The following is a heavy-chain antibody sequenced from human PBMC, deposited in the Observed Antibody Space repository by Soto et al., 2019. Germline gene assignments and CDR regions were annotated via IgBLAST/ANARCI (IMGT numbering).Heavy chain of an antibody. Sequence: ASVKVSCKASGDTLTVYYIHWVRQAPGQGLEWMGWINPNSGATNYAQKFQGRVTMTRDTSISTAYMDLSRLRSDDTAVYYCAGGVLSGTYYNWFDPWGQGTLVTVSS. CDR2: INPNSGAT. V-gene: IGHV1-2*02. CDR1: GDTLTVYY. CDR3: AGGVLSGTYYNWFDP. J-gene: IGHJ5*02. D-gene: IGHD1-26*01.